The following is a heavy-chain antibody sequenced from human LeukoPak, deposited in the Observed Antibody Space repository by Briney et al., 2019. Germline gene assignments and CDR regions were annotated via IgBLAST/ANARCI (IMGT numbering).Heavy chain of an antibody. D-gene: IGHD3-3*01. CDR2: ISAYNGNT. Sequence: ASVKVSCKASGYTFTSYGISWVRQAPGQGLEWMGWISAYNGNTNYAQKLQGRVTMTTDTSTSTAYMELRSLRSDDTAVYYCARSPRGDFWSGYYTDWGRGTLVTVSS. CDR3: ARSPRGDFWSGYYTD. J-gene: IGHJ4*02. CDR1: GYTFTSYG. V-gene: IGHV1-18*01.